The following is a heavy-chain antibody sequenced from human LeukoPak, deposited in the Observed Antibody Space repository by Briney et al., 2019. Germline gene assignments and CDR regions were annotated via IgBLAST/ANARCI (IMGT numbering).Heavy chain of an antibody. CDR3: TTYLGATWAKRTFGY. D-gene: IGHD1-26*01. V-gene: IGHV3-15*01. CDR2: IKSKTDGGTI. CDR1: GFTFSNAW. J-gene: IGHJ4*02. Sequence: PGGSLRLSCAASGFTFSNAWMNWVRQAPGKGLEWVGRIKSKTDGGTIDYAAVVKGRFTISRDDSKNTLYLQMNSLKSEDTAVYYCTTYLGATWAKRTFGYWGQGTLLTVSS.